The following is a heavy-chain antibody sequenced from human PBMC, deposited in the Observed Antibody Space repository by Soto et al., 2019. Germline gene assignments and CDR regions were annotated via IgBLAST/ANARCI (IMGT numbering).Heavy chain of an antibody. CDR3: ARSRVTYYYDSSGYFDY. CDR1: GHTFTSYY. J-gene: IGHJ4*02. Sequence: ASVKVSCKASGHTFTSYYMHWVRQAPGQGLEWMGVINPSGGSTSYAQKFQGRVTMTRDTSTSTVYMELSSLRSEDTAVYYCARSRVTYYYDSSGYFDYWGQGTLVTVSS. D-gene: IGHD3-22*01. V-gene: IGHV1-46*01. CDR2: INPSGGST.